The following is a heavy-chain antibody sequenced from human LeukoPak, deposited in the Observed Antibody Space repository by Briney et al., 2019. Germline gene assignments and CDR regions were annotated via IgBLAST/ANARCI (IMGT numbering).Heavy chain of an antibody. D-gene: IGHD3-10*01. V-gene: IGHV1-2*02. CDR3: ARDASPPYYYGSGSLDWFDP. J-gene: IGHJ5*02. Sequence: ASVKVSCKASGYTSTGYYMHWVRQAPGQGLEWMGWINPNSGGTNYAQKFQGRVTMTRDTSISTAYMELSRLRSDDTAVYYCARDASPPYYYGSGSLDWFDPWGQGTLVTVSS. CDR2: INPNSGGT. CDR1: GYTSTGYY.